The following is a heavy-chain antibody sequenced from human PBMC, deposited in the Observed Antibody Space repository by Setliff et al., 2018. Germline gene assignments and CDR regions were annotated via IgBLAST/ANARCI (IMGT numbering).Heavy chain of an antibody. J-gene: IGHJ6*02. V-gene: IGHV3-11*04. D-gene: IGHD2-21*01. CDR2: ISNGGGSFE. CDR3: ARDWRHKAMDV. Sequence: LRLSCVASGFTLSGYYMAWVRQSPGKGLEWISYISNGGGSFEYYADSVKGRFTISRDYAKNSLYLQVNSLRAEDTAVYYCARDWRHKAMDVWGQRTTVTVSS. CDR1: GFTLSGYY.